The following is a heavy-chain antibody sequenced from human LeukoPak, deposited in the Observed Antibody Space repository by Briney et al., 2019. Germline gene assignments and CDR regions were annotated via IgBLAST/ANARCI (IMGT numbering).Heavy chain of an antibody. V-gene: IGHV3-48*03. D-gene: IGHD6-13*01. CDR3: ARDPHSSSWLDY. Sequence: PGGSLRLSCAATGVTFSSYDMNWVRQAPGKGLEWVSYISGSDSTIYYADSVKGRFTISRDNAKNSLYLQMNSLRAEDTAVYYCARDPHSSSWLDYWGQGTLVTVSS. CDR1: GVTFSSYD. CDR2: ISGSDSTI. J-gene: IGHJ4*02.